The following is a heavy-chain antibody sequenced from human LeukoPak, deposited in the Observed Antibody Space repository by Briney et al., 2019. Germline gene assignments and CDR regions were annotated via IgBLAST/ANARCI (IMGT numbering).Heavy chain of an antibody. CDR1: GSPFSGSG. J-gene: IGHJ4*02. D-gene: IGHD2-15*01. CDR2: IWYDGSHQ. V-gene: IGHV3-33*06. Sequence: GGSLRLSCAASGSPFSGSGMHWVRQAPGKGLEWVAVIWYDGSHQYYADSVKGRFTISRDNSKNTLDLQMNSLRVEDTAVYFCAKDKDTPATAQPQRGYFESWGQGTLVTVSS. CDR3: AKDKDTPATAQPQRGYFES.